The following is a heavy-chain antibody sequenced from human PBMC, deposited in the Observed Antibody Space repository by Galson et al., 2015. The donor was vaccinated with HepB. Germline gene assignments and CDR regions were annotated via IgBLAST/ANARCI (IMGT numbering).Heavy chain of an antibody. Sequence: SVKVSCKASGYTFTSYGISWVRQAPGQGLEWMGWISAYNGNTNYAQKLQGRVTMTTDTSTSTAYMELRSLRSDDTAVYYCARDIGIAAAGTYRSKYGMDVWGQGTTVTVSS. D-gene: IGHD6-13*01. CDR1: GYTFTSYG. CDR2: ISAYNGNT. V-gene: IGHV1-18*04. J-gene: IGHJ6*02. CDR3: ARDIGIAAAGTYRSKYGMDV.